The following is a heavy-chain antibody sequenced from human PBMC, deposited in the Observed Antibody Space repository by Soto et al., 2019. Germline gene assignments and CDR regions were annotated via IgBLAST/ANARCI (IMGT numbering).Heavy chain of an antibody. CDR3: ARVLPQQLALDY. CDR1: GFTFSSYE. CDR2: ISSSGSTI. J-gene: IGHJ4*02. D-gene: IGHD6-13*01. Sequence: PGGSLRLSCAASGFTFSSYEMNWVRQAPGKGLEWVSYISSSGSTIYYADSVKGRFTISRDNAKNSLYLQMNSLRAEDTAVYYCARVLPQQLALDYWGQGTLATVSS. V-gene: IGHV3-48*03.